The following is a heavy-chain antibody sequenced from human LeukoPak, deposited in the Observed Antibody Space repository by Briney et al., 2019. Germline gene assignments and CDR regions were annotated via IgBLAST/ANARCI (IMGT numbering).Heavy chain of an antibody. CDR1: GGSISSYY. CDR2: IYTSGST. J-gene: IGHJ6*03. V-gene: IGHV4-4*07. CDR3: ARDEIVVVPAAYYYYMDV. D-gene: IGHD2-2*01. Sequence: SETLSLTCTVSGGSISSYYWSWIRQPAGKGLEWIGRIYTSGSTNYNPSLKSRVTMSVDTSKNQFSPKLSSVTAADTAVYYCARDEIVVVPAAYYYYMDVWGKGTTVTVSS.